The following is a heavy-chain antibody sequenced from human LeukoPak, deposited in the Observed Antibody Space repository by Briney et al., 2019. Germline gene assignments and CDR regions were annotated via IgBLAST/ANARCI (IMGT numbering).Heavy chain of an antibody. CDR3: AREIYGGNERPYYGMDV. V-gene: IGHV1-18*01. J-gene: IGHJ6*02. CDR1: GYTFTSYG. CDR2: ISAYNGNT. Sequence: ASVKVSCKTSGYTFTSYGIGWVRQAPRQGLEWMGWISAYNGNTNYAQKLQGRVTMTTDTSTSTAYMELRSLRSDDTAVYYCAREIYGGNERPYYGMDVWGQGTTVTVSS. D-gene: IGHD4-23*01.